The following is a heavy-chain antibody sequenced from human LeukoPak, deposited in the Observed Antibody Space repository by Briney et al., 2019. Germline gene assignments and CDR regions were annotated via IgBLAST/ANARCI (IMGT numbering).Heavy chain of an antibody. J-gene: IGHJ4*02. CDR1: GGSISSYY. D-gene: IGHD3-22*01. Sequence: SETLSLTCTVSGGSISSYYWSWIRQPPGKGLEGLGYIYYSGSTNYHPSLKSRVTISVDTSKNQFSLKLSSVTAADTAVYYCARVPIYYYDSSPTGPLYYFDYWGQGTLVTVSS. V-gene: IGHV4-59*01. CDR2: IYYSGST. CDR3: ARVPIYYYDSSPTGPLYYFDY.